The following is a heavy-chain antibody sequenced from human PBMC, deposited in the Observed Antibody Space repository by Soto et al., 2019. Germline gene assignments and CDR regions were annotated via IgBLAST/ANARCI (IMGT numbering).Heavy chain of an antibody. CDR2: INADNGNT. D-gene: IGHD4-17*01. J-gene: IGHJ4*02. V-gene: IGHV1-3*01. Sequence: QVQLVQSGAEVKKPGASVKVSCKASGYTFSGSVMHWVRQAPGQGLEWMGWINADNGNTKYSQKFQGRVTMTWDTSASTAYMELSSLRSEDTDIYYCASEIDATTATSLDYWGQGTLVTVSS. CDR1: GYTFSGSV. CDR3: ASEIDATTATSLDY.